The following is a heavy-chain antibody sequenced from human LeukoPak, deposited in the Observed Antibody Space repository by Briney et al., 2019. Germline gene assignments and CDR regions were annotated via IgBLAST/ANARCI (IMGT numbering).Heavy chain of an antibody. V-gene: IGHV1-18*01. J-gene: IGHJ5*02. CDR1: GYTFTSYG. CDR2: ISAYNGNT. D-gene: IGHD2-8*01. Sequence: PKASVKVSCKASGYTFTSYGISWVRQAPGQGLEWMGWISAYNGNTNYAQKLQGRVTMTTDTSTSTAYMELRSLRSDDTAVYYCARDNGGYLGNWFDPWGQGTLVTVSS. CDR3: ARDNGGYLGNWFDP.